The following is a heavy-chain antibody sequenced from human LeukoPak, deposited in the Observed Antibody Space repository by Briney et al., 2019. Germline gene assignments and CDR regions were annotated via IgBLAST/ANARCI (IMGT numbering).Heavy chain of an antibody. D-gene: IGHD3-3*01. Sequence: ASVKVSCKASGYTFTGYYMHWVRQAPAQGLEWMGWINPNSGGTHYAQKFQGRVTMTRDTSISTAYMELSRLRSDDTAVYYCARLTYYDFWSGYNYAFDIWGQGTMVTVSS. V-gene: IGHV1-2*02. CDR2: INPNSGGT. J-gene: IGHJ3*02. CDR1: GYTFTGYY. CDR3: ARLTYYDFWSGYNYAFDI.